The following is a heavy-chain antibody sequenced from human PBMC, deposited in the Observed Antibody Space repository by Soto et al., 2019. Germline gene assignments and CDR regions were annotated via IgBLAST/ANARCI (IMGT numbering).Heavy chain of an antibody. CDR3: ARDIVVVPAAISHLFDY. V-gene: IGHV3-30-3*01. J-gene: IGHJ4*02. CDR2: ISYDGSNK. CDR1: GVTFSSYA. D-gene: IGHD2-2*01. Sequence: ESGGGVVQPGRSLRLSCAASGVTFSSYAMHWVRQAPGKGLEWVAVISYDGSNKYYANSVKGRFTISRDNSKNTLYLQMNSLRAEDTAVYYCARDIVVVPAAISHLFDYWGQGTLVTVSS.